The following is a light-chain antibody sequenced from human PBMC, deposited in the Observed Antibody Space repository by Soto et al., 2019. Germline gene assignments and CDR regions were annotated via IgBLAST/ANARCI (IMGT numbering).Light chain of an antibody. CDR1: QSVSSTY. CDR3: QQYCSSPT. Sequence: EIVLTQTPGTLSLSPGERATLSCRASQSVSSTYLAWYQQKPGQAPRLLIYVTSSRATGIPDRFSCSGSGTYITLSISRLEPEDFAVYYGQQYCSSPTFGQGTKLEIK. V-gene: IGKV3-20*01. CDR2: VTS. J-gene: IGKJ2*01.